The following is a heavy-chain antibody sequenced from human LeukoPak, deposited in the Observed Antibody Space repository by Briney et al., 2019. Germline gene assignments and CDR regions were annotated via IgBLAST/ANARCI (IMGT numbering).Heavy chain of an antibody. Sequence: GGSLRLSCAASGFTFSNYAMSWVRQAPGKGLEWASAISGSGGNTYYADSVKGRFTISRDNSKNTLYLQMNSLRAEDTALYYCAKGRGDYGVLPFDPWGQGILVTVSS. D-gene: IGHD4-17*01. CDR2: ISGSGGNT. V-gene: IGHV3-23*01. CDR1: GFTFSNYA. J-gene: IGHJ5*02. CDR3: AKGRGDYGVLPFDP.